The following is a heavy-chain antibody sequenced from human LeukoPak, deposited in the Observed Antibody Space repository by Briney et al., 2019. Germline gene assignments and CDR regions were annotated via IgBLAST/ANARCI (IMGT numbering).Heavy chain of an antibody. V-gene: IGHV3-23*01. J-gene: IGHJ4*02. CDR1: GFTFSSYA. D-gene: IGHD3-3*02. CDR2: ISDSGGST. Sequence: PGGSLRLSCAASGFTFSSYAMSWVRQAPGKGLEWVSAISDSGGSTNYADSVKGRFTISRDNSKNTLYLQMNSLKAGDTAVYYCAKGRPGGAVLAAYFDYWGQGTLLTVSS. CDR3: AKGRPGGAVLAAYFDY.